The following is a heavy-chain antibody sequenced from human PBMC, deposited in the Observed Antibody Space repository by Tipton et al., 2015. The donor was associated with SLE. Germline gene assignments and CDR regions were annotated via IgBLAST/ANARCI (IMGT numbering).Heavy chain of an antibody. V-gene: IGHV4-30-2*01. Sequence: TLSLTCSVSGGSISSSGYYWGWIRQPPGKGLEWIGYIYPSGSTFYNPSLKSRVTISLDRSKSQFSLKLTSVTAADTAVYYCARLRVVYGFHGLDYWGQGTLVTVSS. CDR3: ARLRVVYGFHGLDY. D-gene: IGHD2-8*02. CDR2: IYPSGST. CDR1: GGSISSSGYY. J-gene: IGHJ4*02.